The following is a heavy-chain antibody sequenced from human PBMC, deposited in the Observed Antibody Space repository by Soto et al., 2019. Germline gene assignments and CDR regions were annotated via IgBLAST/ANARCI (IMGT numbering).Heavy chain of an antibody. D-gene: IGHD6-19*01. V-gene: IGHV4-4*02. CDR3: ASYLAIAVAGIAAFDI. CDR2: IYHSGST. CDR1: GGSISSSNW. Sequence: QVQLQESGPGLVKPSGTLSLTCAVSGGSISSSNWWSWVRQPPGKGLEWIGEIYHSGSTNYNPSLKGRVTISVDKSKNQFSLKLSSVTAADTAVYYCASYLAIAVAGIAAFDIWGQGTMVTVSS. J-gene: IGHJ3*02.